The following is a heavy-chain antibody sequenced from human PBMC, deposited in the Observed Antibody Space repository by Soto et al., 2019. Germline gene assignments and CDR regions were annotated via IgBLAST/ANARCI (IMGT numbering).Heavy chain of an antibody. Sequence: GGSLRLSCAASGFTLNSYGMRWVRQAPGKGLEWVAVIWFDGSNKYYADSVKGRFTVSRDNSKNTLYLQMNSLRADDTAVYYCAREGSSGSTIYYFDYWGQGNPVTVSS. V-gene: IGHV3-33*01. D-gene: IGHD6-19*01. CDR1: GFTLNSYG. CDR3: AREGSSGSTIYYFDY. CDR2: IWFDGSNK. J-gene: IGHJ4*02.